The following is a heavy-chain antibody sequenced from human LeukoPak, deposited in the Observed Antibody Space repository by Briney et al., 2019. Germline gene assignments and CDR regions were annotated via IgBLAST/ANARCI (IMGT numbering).Heavy chain of an antibody. CDR2: IRYDGSNK. D-gene: IGHD5-24*01. CDR1: GFTFSSYG. CDR3: AKDLSAEMATIGYDAFDI. Sequence: PGGSLRLSCAASGFTFSSYGMHWVRQAPGKGLEWVAFIRYDGSNKYYADSVKGRFTISRDNSKNTLYLQMNSLRAEDTAVYYCAKDLSAEMATIGYDAFDIWGQGTMVTVSS. J-gene: IGHJ3*02. V-gene: IGHV3-30*02.